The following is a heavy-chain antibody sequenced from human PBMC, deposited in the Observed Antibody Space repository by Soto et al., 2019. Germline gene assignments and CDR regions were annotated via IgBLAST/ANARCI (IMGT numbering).Heavy chain of an antibody. D-gene: IGHD4-17*01. CDR3: ARVMTVQAFDI. V-gene: IGHV1-3*01. J-gene: IGHJ3*02. Sequence: ASVKVSCPASVYTFTRYGMHWVLQAPGQRLEWMGWINAGTGQTKYSQKLQGRVIITRDTSATTAYMELSSLRSEDTAVYYCARVMTVQAFDIWGQGTMVTVSS. CDR1: VYTFTRYG. CDR2: INAGTGQT.